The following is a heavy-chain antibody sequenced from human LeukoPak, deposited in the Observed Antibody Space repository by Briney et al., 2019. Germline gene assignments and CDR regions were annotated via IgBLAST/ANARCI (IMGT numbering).Heavy chain of an antibody. J-gene: IGHJ4*02. Sequence: PSGTLSLTCAVSGGSISSGNWWNWVRQSPGKGLEWIGEIYQSGTTTYNPSLKSRVTMSMDKSKNELSLRLTSVTAADTAVYFWAREGGCSGGSCSAFDLWGQGTLVIVSS. D-gene: IGHD2-15*01. CDR3: AREGGCSGGSCSAFDL. CDR2: IYQSGTT. CDR1: GGSISSGNW. V-gene: IGHV4-4*02.